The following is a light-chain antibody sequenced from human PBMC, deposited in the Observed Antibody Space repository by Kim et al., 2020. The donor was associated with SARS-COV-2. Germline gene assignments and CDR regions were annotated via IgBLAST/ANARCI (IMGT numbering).Light chain of an antibody. CDR2: DAS. CDR1: QSVSSY. Sequence: LSPGERATLSCRASQSVSSYLAWYQQKPGQAPRLLIYDASNRATVIPARFSGSGSGTDFTLTISSLEPEDFAVYYCQQRSNWGFTFGPGTKVDIK. CDR3: QQRSNWGFT. J-gene: IGKJ3*01. V-gene: IGKV3-11*01.